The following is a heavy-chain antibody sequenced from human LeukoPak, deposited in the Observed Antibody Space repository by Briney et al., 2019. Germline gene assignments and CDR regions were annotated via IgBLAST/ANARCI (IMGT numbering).Heavy chain of an antibody. CDR3: ARTPGYCSGGSCFYWFDP. CDR1: GFSFSNAW. Sequence: GGSLRLSCAASGFSFSNAWMTWVRQPPGKGLEWVSTLYSGGTTYYADSVKGRFTISRDNSKNTLYLQMNSLRDEDTAVYYCARTPGYCSGGSCFYWFDPWGQGTLVTVSS. D-gene: IGHD2-15*01. V-gene: IGHV3-66*01. CDR2: LYSGGTT. J-gene: IGHJ5*02.